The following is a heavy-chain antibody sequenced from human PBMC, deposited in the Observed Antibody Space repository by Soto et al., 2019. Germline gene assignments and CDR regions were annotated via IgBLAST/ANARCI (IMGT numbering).Heavy chain of an antibody. CDR3: ARDDVSMVTTFLDY. J-gene: IGHJ4*02. D-gene: IGHD2-21*02. V-gene: IGHV3-33*01. Sequence: QTVGPLRLSCAASGFPFNNYAMHWVRQAPGKGLEWVAVIWHDGSNEHYVDSVKGRFRIARDNSNNTLYLQMNSLRGEDTALYYCARDDVSMVTTFLDYWGLGTLVTVSS. CDR2: IWHDGSNE. CDR1: GFPFNNYA.